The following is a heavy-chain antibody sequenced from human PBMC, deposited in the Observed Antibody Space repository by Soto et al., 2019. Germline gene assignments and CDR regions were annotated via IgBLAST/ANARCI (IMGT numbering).Heavy chain of an antibody. V-gene: IGHV4-39*01. CDR3: ARHGGGSYRKYFDY. J-gene: IGHJ4*02. CDR2: IYYSGST. Sequence: SETLSLTCTVSGGSISSSSYYWGWIRQPPGKGLEWIGSIYYSGSTYYNPSLKSRVTISVDTSKNQFSLKLSSVTAADTAVYYCARHGGGSYRKYFDYWGQGTLVTVPQ. D-gene: IGHD1-26*01. CDR1: GGSISSSSYY.